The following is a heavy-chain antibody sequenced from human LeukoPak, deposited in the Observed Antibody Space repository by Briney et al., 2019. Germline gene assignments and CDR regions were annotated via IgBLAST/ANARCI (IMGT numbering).Heavy chain of an antibody. CDR2: ISYDGSNK. D-gene: IGHD3-3*01. CDR1: GFTFGDYA. V-gene: IGHV3-30-3*01. J-gene: IGHJ4*02. CDR3: ARDEARVTIFGVARVY. Sequence: PGGSLRLSCTAYGFTFGDYAVSWVRQAPGKGLEWVAVISYDGSNKYYADSVKGRFTISRDNSKNTLYLQMNSLRAEDTAVYYCARDEARVTIFGVARVYWGQGTLVTVSS.